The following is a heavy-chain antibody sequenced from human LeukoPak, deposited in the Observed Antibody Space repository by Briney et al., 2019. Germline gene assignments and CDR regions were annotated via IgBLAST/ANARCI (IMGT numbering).Heavy chain of an antibody. CDR3: ARSRGQNWFDP. CDR1: GYTFTSYY. Sequence: GASVKVSCKASGYTFTSYYMHWVRQAPGQGLEWMGIINPSGGSTSYARKFQGRVTMTRDASSSTVYMELSSLRSEDTAVYYCARSRGQNWFDPWGQGTLVTVSS. CDR2: INPSGGST. V-gene: IGHV1-46*01. J-gene: IGHJ5*02. D-gene: IGHD3-10*01.